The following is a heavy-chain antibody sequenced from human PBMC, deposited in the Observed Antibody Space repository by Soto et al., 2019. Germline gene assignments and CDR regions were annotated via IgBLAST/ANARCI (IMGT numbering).Heavy chain of an antibody. Sequence: EVQLLESGGGLVQPGGSLRLSCAASGFTFSSYAMSWVRQAPGKGLEWVSAISGSGGNTYYADSVKGRFTISRDNSKNTLYLQMNSLRAEDTAVYYCAKAKQQLVQGFDYWGQGTLVTVSS. V-gene: IGHV3-23*01. CDR2: ISGSGGNT. D-gene: IGHD6-13*01. CDR3: AKAKQQLVQGFDY. CDR1: GFTFSSYA. J-gene: IGHJ4*02.